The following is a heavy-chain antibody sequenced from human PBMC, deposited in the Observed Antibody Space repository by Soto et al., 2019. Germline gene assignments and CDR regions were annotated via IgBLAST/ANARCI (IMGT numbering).Heavy chain of an antibody. V-gene: IGHV2-5*02. CDR3: AHRPSSGWHQPPSAFDI. D-gene: IGHD6-19*01. CDR2: IYWDDDK. Sequence: QITLKESGPTLVKPTQTLTLTCTFSGFSLSTSGVGVGWIRQPPGKALEWLALIYWDDDKRYSPSLKSRLTITKDTSKNQVVLTMTNMDPVDTATYYCAHRPSSGWHQPPSAFDIWCQGTMVTVSS. CDR1: GFSLSTSGVG. J-gene: IGHJ3*02.